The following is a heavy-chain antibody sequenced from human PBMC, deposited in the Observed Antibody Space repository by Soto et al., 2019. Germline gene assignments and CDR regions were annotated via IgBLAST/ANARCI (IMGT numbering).Heavy chain of an antibody. CDR1: GFTFGDYA. CDR2: IRSKACGGTT. D-gene: IGHD3-22*01. V-gene: IGHV3-49*04. CDR3: TYYYDSSGYGPYYYGMDV. J-gene: IGHJ6*02. Sequence: GGSLRLSCTASGFTFGDYAMSWVRQAPGKGLEWVGFIRSKACGGTTEYAASVKGRFTISRDDSKSIAYLQMNSLKTEDTAVYYCTYYYDSSGYGPYYYGMDVWGQGTTVTVSS.